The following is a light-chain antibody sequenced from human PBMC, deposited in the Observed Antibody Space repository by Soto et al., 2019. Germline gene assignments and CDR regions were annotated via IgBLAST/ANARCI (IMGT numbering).Light chain of an antibody. CDR3: SSFTNSNTRV. Sequence: QSALTQPASVSGSPGQSITISCTGTSSDVGAYNYVSWFQQHPGEAPKVMIYEVTNRPSGVSNRFSGSKSGNTASLTISGLQAEDEADYYCSSFTNSNTRVFGAGTKLTVL. CDR1: SSDVGAYNY. V-gene: IGLV2-14*01. CDR2: EVT. J-gene: IGLJ3*02.